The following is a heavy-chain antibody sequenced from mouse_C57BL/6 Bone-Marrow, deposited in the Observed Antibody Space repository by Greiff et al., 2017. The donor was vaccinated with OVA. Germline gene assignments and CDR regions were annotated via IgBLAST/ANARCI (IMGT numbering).Heavy chain of an antibody. CDR1: GFSLTSYG. V-gene: IGHV2-2*01. J-gene: IGHJ1*03. CDR3: ARLGNWYFDV. CDR2: IWSGGST. Sequence: QVQLQQSGPGLVQPSQSLSITCTVSGFSLTSYGVHWVRQSPGKGLEWLGVIWSGGSTDYNAAFISRLSISKDNSKSQVFFKMNSLQADDTAIYYCARLGNWYFDVWGTGTTVTVSS.